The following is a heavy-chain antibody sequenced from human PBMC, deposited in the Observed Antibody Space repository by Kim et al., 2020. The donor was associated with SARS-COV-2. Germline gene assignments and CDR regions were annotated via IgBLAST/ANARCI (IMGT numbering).Heavy chain of an antibody. CDR2: INHSGST. D-gene: IGHD6-13*01. Sequence: SETLSLTCAVYGGSFNGYYWSWIRQPPGKGLEWIGEINHSGSTNYNPSLKSRGTISVDTSKNQFSLKLSSVTAADTAVYYCARGAAAAGTHGVWGAYGYWGQGTLVTVSS. V-gene: IGHV4-34*01. CDR3: ARGAAAAGTHGVWGAYGY. J-gene: IGHJ4*02. CDR1: GGSFNGYY.